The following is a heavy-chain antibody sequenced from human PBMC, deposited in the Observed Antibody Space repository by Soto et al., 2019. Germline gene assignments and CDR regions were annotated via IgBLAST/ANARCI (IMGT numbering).Heavy chain of an antibody. Sequence: GGSLRLSCAASGFTFSSYGMHWVRQAPGKGLEWVAVIWYDGSNKYYADSVKGRFTISRDNSKNTLYLQMNSLRAEDTAVYYCARGPYIFWSGYYGQVDYWGQGTLVTVAS. J-gene: IGHJ4*02. CDR2: IWYDGSNK. V-gene: IGHV3-33*01. CDR1: GFTFSSYG. CDR3: ARGPYIFWSGYYGQVDY. D-gene: IGHD3-3*01.